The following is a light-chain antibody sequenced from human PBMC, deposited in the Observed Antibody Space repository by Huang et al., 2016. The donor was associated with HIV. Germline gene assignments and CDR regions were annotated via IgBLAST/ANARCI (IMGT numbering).Light chain of an antibody. Sequence: AIQLTQSPSSLSASVGDRVTITCRASQDITNDLGLYQQKPGKAPKLLISAASTLRSGVPSRFSGSGSGTYFTLTISSLQPEDFATYFCLQDFNYPRTFGQGTRVEIK. J-gene: IGKJ1*01. CDR3: LQDFNYPRT. V-gene: IGKV1-6*02. CDR2: AAS. CDR1: QDITND.